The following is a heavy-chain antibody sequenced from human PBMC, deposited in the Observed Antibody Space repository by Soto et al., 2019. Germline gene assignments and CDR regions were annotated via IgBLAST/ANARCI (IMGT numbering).Heavy chain of an antibody. CDR2: IYYSGTS. Sequence: PSATQSLTCTVSGGSISSYYWSWIRQPPGKGLEWIGYIYYSGTSTHNPSLNGRVTISIDMSKKQFSLKLTSLTSADTAVYYCARDFYDSVGYTWFDSWSQGTLVTVSS. D-gene: IGHD3-22*01. V-gene: IGHV4-59*01. J-gene: IGHJ5*01. CDR3: ARDFYDSVGYTWFDS. CDR1: GGSISSYY.